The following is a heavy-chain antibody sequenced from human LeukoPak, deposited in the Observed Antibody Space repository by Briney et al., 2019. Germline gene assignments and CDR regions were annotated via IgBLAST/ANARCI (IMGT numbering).Heavy chain of an antibody. Sequence: GGSLRLSCATSGFTFSDCWMSWVRQAPGKGLEWVGRIKRKIDGETTDYGAPVKGRFTISRDDSKNTLSLQMNGLQTEDTAVYYCVAGLGSSELDYWGQGTLVTVSS. CDR2: IKRKIDGETT. V-gene: IGHV3-15*01. CDR1: GFTFSDCW. D-gene: IGHD3-9*01. J-gene: IGHJ4*02. CDR3: VAGLGSSELDY.